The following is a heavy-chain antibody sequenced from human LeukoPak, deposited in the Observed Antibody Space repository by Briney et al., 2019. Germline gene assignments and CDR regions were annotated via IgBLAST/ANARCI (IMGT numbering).Heavy chain of an antibody. Sequence: PGGSLRLSCAASGFTFDDYAMHWVRQAPGKGLEWVSGISWNSGSIGYADSVKGRFTISRDNAKNSLYLQMNSLRAEDTALYYCAKAAGYGDYSDWYFDLWGRGTLVTVSS. CDR3: AKAAGYGDYSDWYFDL. CDR1: GFTFDDYA. D-gene: IGHD4-17*01. CDR2: ISWNSGSI. V-gene: IGHV3-9*01. J-gene: IGHJ2*01.